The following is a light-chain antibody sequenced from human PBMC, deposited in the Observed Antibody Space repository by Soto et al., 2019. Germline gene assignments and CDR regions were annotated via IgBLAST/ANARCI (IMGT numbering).Light chain of an antibody. CDR3: QQYYSYPLT. Sequence: AIRMTQSPSSLSASTGDRVTITCRASQAISSYLAWYQQKPGKDPMFLISAASTLQSGVSSRFSGSGSGADFTLTISSLQSEDFAIYYCQQYYSYPLTFGGGNKVAIK. V-gene: IGKV1-8*01. J-gene: IGKJ4*01. CDR1: QAISSY. CDR2: AAS.